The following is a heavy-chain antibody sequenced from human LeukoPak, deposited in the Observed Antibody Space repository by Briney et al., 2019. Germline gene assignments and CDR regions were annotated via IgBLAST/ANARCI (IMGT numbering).Heavy chain of an antibody. CDR3: AKDPPFWSGSCFDY. CDR2: ISGSGGST. Sequence: QXXXSLRLSCXASXFXFSSYAMSWVRQAPGKGLEWVSAISGSGGSTYYADSVKGRFTISRDNSKNTLYLQMNSLRAEDTAVYYCAKDPPFWSGSCFDYWGQGTLVTVSS. J-gene: IGHJ4*02. CDR1: XFXFSSYA. V-gene: IGHV3-23*01. D-gene: IGHD3-3*01.